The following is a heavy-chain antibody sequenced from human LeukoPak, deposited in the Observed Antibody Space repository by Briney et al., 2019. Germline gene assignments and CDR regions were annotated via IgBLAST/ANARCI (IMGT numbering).Heavy chain of an antibody. D-gene: IGHD3-22*01. V-gene: IGHV1-2*02. CDR2: INPNSGGT. CDR1: GGTFSSYA. Sequence: GSSVKVSCKASGGTFSSYAISWVRQAPGQGLEWMGWINPNSGGTNYAQKFQGRVTMTRDTSISTAYMELSRLRSDDTAVYYCARDPFHYYDSSGYSDWGQGTLVTVSS. CDR3: ARDPFHYYDSSGYSD. J-gene: IGHJ4*02.